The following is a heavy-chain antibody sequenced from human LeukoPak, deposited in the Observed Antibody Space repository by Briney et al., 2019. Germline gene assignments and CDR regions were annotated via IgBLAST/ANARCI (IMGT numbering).Heavy chain of an antibody. CDR1: GFTFSSYA. Sequence: GGSLRLSCAASGFTFSSYAMHWVRQAPGKGLEWVAVISYDGSNKYYADSVKGRFTISRDNSKNTLYLQMNSLRAEDTAVYYCARETVAGTFDYWGQGTLVTVSS. D-gene: IGHD6-19*01. J-gene: IGHJ4*02. V-gene: IGHV3-30*04. CDR2: ISYDGSNK. CDR3: ARETVAGTFDY.